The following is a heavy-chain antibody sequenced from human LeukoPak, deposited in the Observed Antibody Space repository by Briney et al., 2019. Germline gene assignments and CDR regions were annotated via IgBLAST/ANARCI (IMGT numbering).Heavy chain of an antibody. Sequence: PGGSLRLSCAASGFTFSSYGMHWVRQAPGKGLEWVAVISYDGSNKYYADSVKGRFTISRDNSKNTLYLQMNRLRAEDTAVYYCAKDGGCSSTSCSYFLDYWGQGTLVTVSS. J-gene: IGHJ4*02. D-gene: IGHD2-2*01. CDR1: GFTFSSYG. V-gene: IGHV3-30*18. CDR2: ISYDGSNK. CDR3: AKDGGCSSTSCSYFLDY.